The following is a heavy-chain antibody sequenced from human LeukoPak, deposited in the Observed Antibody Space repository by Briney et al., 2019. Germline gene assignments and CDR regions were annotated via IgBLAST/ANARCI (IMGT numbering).Heavy chain of an antibody. CDR1: GGXISSYY. CDR3: AREYGDSRGDYYYGMDV. V-gene: IGHV4-59*01. D-gene: IGHD4-17*01. J-gene: IGHJ6*02. Sequence: PSETLSLTCTVSGGXISSYYWSWIRQPPGKGLEWIGYIYYSGSTNYNPSLKSRVTISVDTSKNQFSLKLSSVTAADTAVYYCAREYGDSRGDYYYGMDVWGQGTTVTVSS. CDR2: IYYSGST.